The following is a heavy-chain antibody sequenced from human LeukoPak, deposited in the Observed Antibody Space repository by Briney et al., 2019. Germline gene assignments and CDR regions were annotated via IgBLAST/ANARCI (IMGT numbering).Heavy chain of an antibody. CDR1: GFTFSSYS. D-gene: IGHD6-19*01. CDR3: ARGPTTQYSSGWYRFLSIPGTDSYYFDY. CDR2: ISSSSSYI. V-gene: IGHV3-21*01. J-gene: IGHJ4*02. Sequence: TGGSLRLSCAASGFTFSSYSMNWVRQAPGKGLEWVSSISSSSSYIYYADSVEGRFTISRDNAKNSLYLQMNSLRAEDTAVYYCARGPTTQYSSGWYRFLSIPGTDSYYFDYWGQGTLVTVSS.